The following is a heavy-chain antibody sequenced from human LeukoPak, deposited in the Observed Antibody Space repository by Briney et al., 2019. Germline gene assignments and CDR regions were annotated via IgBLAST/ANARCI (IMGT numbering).Heavy chain of an antibody. CDR1: GGSISSYY. V-gene: IGHV4-59*08. CDR2: IYYSGST. D-gene: IGHD3-22*01. Sequence: SEPLSLTCTVSGGSISSYYWSWIRQPPGKGLEYIGYIYYSGSTNYNPSLKSRVTISVDTSKNQFSLKLSSVTAADTAVYYCARLVRTYYYDSSGYYWDYWGQGTLVTVSS. CDR3: ARLVRTYYYDSSGYYWDY. J-gene: IGHJ4*02.